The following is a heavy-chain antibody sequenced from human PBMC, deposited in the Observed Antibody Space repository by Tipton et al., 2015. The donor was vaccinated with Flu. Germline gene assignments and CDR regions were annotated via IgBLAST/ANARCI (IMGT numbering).Heavy chain of an antibody. CDR1: GGSISSYY. J-gene: IGHJ6*02. Sequence: TLSLTCTVSGGSISSYYWSWIRQPPGKGLEWIGYIYYSGSTNYNPSLKSRVTISVDTSKNQFSLKLSSVTAADTAVYYCARDLTVTARDYGMDVWGQGTTVTVSS. V-gene: IGHV4-59*01. D-gene: IGHD2-21*02. CDR3: ARDLTVTARDYGMDV. CDR2: IYYSGST.